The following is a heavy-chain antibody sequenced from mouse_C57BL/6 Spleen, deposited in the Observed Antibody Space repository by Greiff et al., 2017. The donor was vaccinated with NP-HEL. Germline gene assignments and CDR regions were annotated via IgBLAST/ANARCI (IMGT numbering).Heavy chain of an antibody. D-gene: IGHD1-1*01. CDR2: IYPGDGDT. V-gene: IGHV1-82*01. CDR1: GYAFSSSW. Sequence: VQLQQSGPELVKPGASVKISCKASGYAFSSSWMNWVKQRPGKGLEWIGRIYPGDGDTNYNGKFKGKATLTADKSSSTAYMQLSSLTSEDSAVYFCARREDYYGSSYEYYAMDYWGQGTSVTVSS. J-gene: IGHJ4*01. CDR3: ARREDYYGSSYEYYAMDY.